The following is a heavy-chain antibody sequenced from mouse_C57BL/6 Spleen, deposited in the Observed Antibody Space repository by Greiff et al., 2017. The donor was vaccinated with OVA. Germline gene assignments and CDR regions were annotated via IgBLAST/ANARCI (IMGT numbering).Heavy chain of an antibody. CDR2: INPSTGGT. V-gene: IGHV1-42*01. J-gene: IGHJ4*01. D-gene: IGHD2-3*01. Sequence: VQLQQSGPELVKPGASVKISCKASGYSFTGYYMNWVKQSPEKSLEWIGEINPSTGGTTYNQKFKAKATLTVDKSSSTAYMQLKSLTSEDSAVYYCARGGLLRAMDYWGQGTSVTVAS. CDR3: ARGGLLRAMDY. CDR1: GYSFTGYY.